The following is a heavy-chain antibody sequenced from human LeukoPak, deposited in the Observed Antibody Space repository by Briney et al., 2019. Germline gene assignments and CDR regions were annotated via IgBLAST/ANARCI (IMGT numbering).Heavy chain of an antibody. CDR2: ISGSGVRT. CDR3: AKDHTTFGVDNYMDV. CDR1: GFTFSSYG. V-gene: IGHV3-23*01. Sequence: PGGSLRLSCAGSGFTFSSYGMSWVRQAPGKGLEWVSAISGSGVRTNYADSVKGRFTIFRDNSKNTLYLQMSTLRAEDTAIYYCAKDHTTFGVDNYMDVWGKGTTVTVSS. D-gene: IGHD3-3*01. J-gene: IGHJ6*03.